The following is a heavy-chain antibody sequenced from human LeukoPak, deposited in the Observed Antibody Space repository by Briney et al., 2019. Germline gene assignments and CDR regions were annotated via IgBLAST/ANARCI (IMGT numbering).Heavy chain of an antibody. CDR2: IRSKANNYAT. V-gene: IGHV3-73*01. D-gene: IGHD3-3*01. CDR1: GFAFSGSA. J-gene: IGHJ3*02. Sequence: PGGSLKLYCAASGFAFSGSAMHWVRQASGKGLEWVGRIRSKANNYATAYAASVKGRFTISRDDSKNTAYLQMNNLKTEDTAVYYCTGYYGERDAFDIWGQGTMVTVSS. CDR3: TGYYGERDAFDI.